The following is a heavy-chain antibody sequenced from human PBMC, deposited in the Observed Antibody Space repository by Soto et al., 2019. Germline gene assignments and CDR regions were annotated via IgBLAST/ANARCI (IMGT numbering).Heavy chain of an antibody. J-gene: IGHJ6*02. CDR3: ARATSPYIVDTYYYGMDV. Sequence: SVKVSCKASGGTFSSYAISWVRQAPGQGLEWMGGIIPIFGTANYAQKFQGRVTITADESTSTAYMELSSLRSEDTAVYYCARATSPYIVDTYYYGMDVWGQGTTVTVSS. CDR2: IIPIFGTA. V-gene: IGHV1-69*13. CDR1: GGTFSSYA. D-gene: IGHD5-12*01.